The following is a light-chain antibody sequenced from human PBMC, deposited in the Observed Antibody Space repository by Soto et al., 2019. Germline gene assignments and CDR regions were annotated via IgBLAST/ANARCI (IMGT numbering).Light chain of an antibody. CDR1: QSVGSN. V-gene: IGKV3-15*01. J-gene: IGKJ1*01. CDR2: GAS. CDR3: QQYNNWPPT. Sequence: EIVMTQSPATLSVSPGERATLSCRASQSVGSNLAWYQQKPGQAPRLLIHGASTRATGILARFSGSGSGTEFTLTISSLQSVDFAFYYCQQYNNWPPTFGQGTKVEIK.